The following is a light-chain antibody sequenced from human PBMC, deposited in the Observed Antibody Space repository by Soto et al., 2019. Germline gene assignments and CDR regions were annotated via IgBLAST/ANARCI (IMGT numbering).Light chain of an antibody. J-gene: IGKJ2*01. V-gene: IGKV1-39*01. Sequence: DIQMTQSPFSLSASVGDRVTITCRASQSISTYVYWYQQKTPKAPKLLIYAASRLQSEVPSRFVGRGSDTEFTLTITSLQPEDFATYYCQQSHGIPYTFGQGTKLEIK. CDR2: AAS. CDR3: QQSHGIPYT. CDR1: QSISTY.